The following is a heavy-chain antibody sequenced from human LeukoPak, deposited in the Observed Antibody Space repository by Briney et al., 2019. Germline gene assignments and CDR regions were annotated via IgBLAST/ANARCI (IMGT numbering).Heavy chain of an antibody. J-gene: IGHJ6*02. V-gene: IGHV3-23*01. Sequence: GGSLRLSCAASGFTFSSYAMSWVRQAPGKGLEWVSAISGSGGSTYYADSVKGRFTISRDNSKNTLYLQMNSLRAEDTAVYYCAKDSKTYYDILTGYLYYYYYGMDVWGQGTTVTVSS. CDR3: AKDSKTYYDILTGYLYYYYYGMDV. CDR1: GFTFSSYA. D-gene: IGHD3-9*01. CDR2: ISGSGGST.